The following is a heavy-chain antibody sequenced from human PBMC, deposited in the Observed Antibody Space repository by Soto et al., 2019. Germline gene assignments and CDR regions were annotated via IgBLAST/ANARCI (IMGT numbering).Heavy chain of an antibody. V-gene: IGHV3-7*01. CDR1: GFTFSSYW. J-gene: IGHJ4*02. CDR2: IKQDGSEK. CDR3: LYCIAAAGWFDY. Sequence: PGRSLRLSCAASGFTFSSYWMSWVRQAPGKGLEWVANIKQDGSEKYCVDSVKGRFTISRDNAKNSLYLQMNSLRAEDTAVYYCLYCIAAAGWFDYWGQGTMVTVSS. D-gene: IGHD6-13*01.